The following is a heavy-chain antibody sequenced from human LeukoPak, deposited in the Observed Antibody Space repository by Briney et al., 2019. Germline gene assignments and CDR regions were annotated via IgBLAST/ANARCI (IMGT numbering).Heavy chain of an antibody. CDR3: VRDFGESSGYYFDY. CDR2: INGDGSTL. D-gene: IGHD3-22*01. V-gene: IGHV3-74*01. Sequence: AGGSLRLSCAASGFTFSSYSMNWVCQAPGKGLVWVSRINGDGSTLSYADSVKGRFTISRDNAKNTLYPQMNSLRAEDTAVYYCVRDFGESSGYYFDYWGQGTLVTVSS. CDR1: GFTFSSYS. J-gene: IGHJ4*02.